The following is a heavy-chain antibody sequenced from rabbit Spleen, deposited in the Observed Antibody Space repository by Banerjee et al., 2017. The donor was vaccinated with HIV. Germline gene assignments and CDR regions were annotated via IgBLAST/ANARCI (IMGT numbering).Heavy chain of an antibody. CDR3: ASGYSDIYFDL. CDR2: IYAGSIGNT. V-gene: IGHV1S45*01. CDR1: GFSFSDNYY. J-gene: IGHJ4*01. D-gene: IGHD1-1*01. Sequence: QEQLEESGGDLVKPGASLTLTCTASGFSFSDNYYMCWVRQAPGKGLEWIACIYAGSIGNTYYANWAKGRFTVSKTSSTTVTLQMTSLTAADTATYFCASGYSDIYFDLWGQGTLVTVS.